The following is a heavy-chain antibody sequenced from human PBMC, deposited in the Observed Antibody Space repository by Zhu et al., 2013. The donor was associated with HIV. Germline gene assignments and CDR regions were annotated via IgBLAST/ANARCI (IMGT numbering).Heavy chain of an antibody. J-gene: IGHJ3*02. Sequence: QVQLVQSGAEVKKPGASVKVSCKASDYTFTNYGISWVRQAPGQGLEWMGWISTYNGNTKYTQKLQGRVTLTTDTSTSTASMELRSLRSDDTAVYFCARDQNSGNYCPDVFDIWGQGTMVTVSS. CDR3: ARDQNSGNYCPDVFDI. CDR2: ISTYNGNT. D-gene: IGHD1-26*01. CDR1: DYTFTNYG. V-gene: IGHV1-18*01.